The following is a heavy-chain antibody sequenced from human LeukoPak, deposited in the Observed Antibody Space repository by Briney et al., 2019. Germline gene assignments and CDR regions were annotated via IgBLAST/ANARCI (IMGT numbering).Heavy chain of an antibody. CDR2: VDAHGGSR. J-gene: IGHJ6*02. CDR3: VRGPSFYYYYYDMDV. V-gene: IGHV3-74*01. D-gene: IGHD6-6*01. Sequence: GGSLRLFCAGSGFTFSNYWMYWVRQAPGKGLVWVSHVDAHGGSRTYADSVKGRFTISRDNDKKTMYLQMSSLRAEDTAVYYCVRGPSFYYYYYDMDVWGQGTTVTVSS. CDR1: GFTFSNYW.